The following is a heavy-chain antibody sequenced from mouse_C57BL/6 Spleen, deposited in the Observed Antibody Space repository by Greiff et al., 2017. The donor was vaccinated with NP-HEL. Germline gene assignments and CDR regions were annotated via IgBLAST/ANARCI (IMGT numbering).Heavy chain of an antibody. CDR3: ARNEVHYYGSSMYWYFDV. V-gene: IGHV2-9-1*01. CDR1: GFSLTSYA. D-gene: IGHD1-1*01. CDR2: IWTGGGT. Sequence: QVQLKQSGPGLVAPSQSLSITCTVSGFSLTSYAISWVRQPPGKGLEWLGVIWTGGGTNYNSALKSRLSISKDNSKSQVFLKMNSLQTDDTARYYCARNEVHYYGSSMYWYFDVWGTGTTVTVSS. J-gene: IGHJ1*03.